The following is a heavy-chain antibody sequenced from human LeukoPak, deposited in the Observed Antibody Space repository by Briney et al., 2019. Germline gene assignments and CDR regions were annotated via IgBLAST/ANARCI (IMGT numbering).Heavy chain of an antibody. D-gene: IGHD2-15*01. Sequence: PGGSLRLSCAATGFTFSSYSMNWVRQAPGKGLEWVSSISSSSSYIYYADSVKGRFTISRDYAKNSLYLQMNSLRAEDTAVYYCARLYVVVVAANASDYWGQGTLVTVSS. CDR2: ISSSSSYI. J-gene: IGHJ4*02. CDR3: ARLYVVVVAANASDY. CDR1: GFTFSSYS. V-gene: IGHV3-21*01.